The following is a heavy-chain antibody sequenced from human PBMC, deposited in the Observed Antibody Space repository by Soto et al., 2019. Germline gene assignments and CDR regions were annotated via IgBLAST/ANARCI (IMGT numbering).Heavy chain of an antibody. V-gene: IGHV1-3*01. CDR3: ARYRRYCSSTSCPPTFPDY. J-gene: IGHJ4*02. CDR2: INAGNGNT. Sequence: ASVKVSCKASGYTFTSYAMQWVRQAHGQRLEWMGWINAGNGNTKYSQKFQGRVTITRDTSASTAYMELSSLRSEDTAVYYCARYRRYCSSTSCPPTFPDYWGQGTLVTVSS. D-gene: IGHD2-2*01. CDR1: GYTFTSYA.